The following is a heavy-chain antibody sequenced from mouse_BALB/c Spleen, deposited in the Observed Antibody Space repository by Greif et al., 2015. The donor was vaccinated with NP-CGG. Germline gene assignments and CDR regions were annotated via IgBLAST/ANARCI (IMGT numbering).Heavy chain of an antibody. CDR3: AREREKDCYGSLFAY. CDR2: IWAGGST. D-gene: IGHD1-1*01. V-gene: IGHV2-9*02. CDR1: GFSLTSYG. J-gene: IGHJ3*01. Sequence: VQRVESGPGLVAPSQSLSITCTVSGFSLTSYGVHWVRQPPGKGLEWLGVIWAGGSTNYNSALMSRLSISKDNSKSQVFLKMNSLQTDDTAMYYCAREREKDCYGSLFAYWGQGTLVTVSA.